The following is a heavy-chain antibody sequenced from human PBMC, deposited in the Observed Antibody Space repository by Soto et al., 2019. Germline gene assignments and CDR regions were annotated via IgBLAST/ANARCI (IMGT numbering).Heavy chain of an antibody. J-gene: IGHJ4*02. CDR3: ARSDYYEATGTFEN. Sequence: QVHLVQSGGELKKPGASVKVSCKASGYSFSDFGITWVRKAPGQGLEWMGWISGKNGNTNYAQNVQGRVTLTADTSTSTAYMAMRAQTSHDTRIDYLARSDYYEATGTFENWGQGTLVTVSS. D-gene: IGHD4-17*01. CDR2: ISGKNGNT. V-gene: IGHV1-18*04. CDR1: GYSFSDFG.